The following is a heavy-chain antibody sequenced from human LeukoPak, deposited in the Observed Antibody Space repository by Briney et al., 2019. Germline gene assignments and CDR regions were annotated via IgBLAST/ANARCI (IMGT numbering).Heavy chain of an antibody. Sequence: GSLRLSCTASGFPFSSYAMSWVRQAPGKGLEWVSSIISSGGVTYYTDSLKGRFTISRDNSRNTVYLQMDSLRAEDSAVYYCAKNAGYSYGLYYFDYWGQGTLVTVSS. J-gene: IGHJ4*02. D-gene: IGHD5-18*01. V-gene: IGHV3-23*01. CDR3: AKNAGYSYGLYYFDY. CDR2: IISSGGVT. CDR1: GFPFSSYA.